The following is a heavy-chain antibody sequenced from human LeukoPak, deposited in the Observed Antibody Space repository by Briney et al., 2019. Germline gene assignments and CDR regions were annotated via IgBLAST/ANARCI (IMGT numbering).Heavy chain of an antibody. Sequence: GGSLRLSCTTTRHNTRSHTMNRARQAPGKGLEWVSYISSSSSTIYYADSVKGRFTISRDNAKNSLYLQMNSLRDEDTAVYYCASAGSGLYWGQGTLVTVSS. J-gene: IGHJ4*02. CDR2: ISSSSSTI. CDR3: ASAGSGLY. CDR1: RHNTRSHT. D-gene: IGHD6-19*01. V-gene: IGHV3-48*02.